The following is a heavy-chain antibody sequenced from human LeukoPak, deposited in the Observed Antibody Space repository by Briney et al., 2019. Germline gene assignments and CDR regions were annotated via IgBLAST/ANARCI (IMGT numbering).Heavy chain of an antibody. CDR1: GGSISSSSYY. Sequence: SETLSLTCTVFGGSISSSSYYWGWIRQPPGKGLEWIGSIYYSGSTYYNPSLKSRVTISVDTSKNQFSLKLSSVTAADTAVYYCARHMRGRYCSSTSCYTIPPLDYWGQGTLVTVSS. J-gene: IGHJ4*02. V-gene: IGHV4-39*01. D-gene: IGHD2-2*02. CDR3: ARHMRGRYCSSTSCYTIPPLDY. CDR2: IYYSGST.